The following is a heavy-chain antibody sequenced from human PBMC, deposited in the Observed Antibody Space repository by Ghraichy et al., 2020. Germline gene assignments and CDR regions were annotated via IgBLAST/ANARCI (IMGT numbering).Heavy chain of an antibody. D-gene: IGHD2-2*01. CDR2: IYSGGST. Sequence: GGSLRLSCAASGFTVSSNYMSWVRQAPGKGLEWVSVIYSGGSTYYADSVKGRFTISRDNSKNTLYLQMNSLRAEDTAVYYCARGPNTDCSSTSCYSQTEDENWGQGTLVTVSS. V-gene: IGHV3-66*01. CDR3: ARGPNTDCSSTSCYSQTEDEN. CDR1: GFTVSSNY. J-gene: IGHJ4*02.